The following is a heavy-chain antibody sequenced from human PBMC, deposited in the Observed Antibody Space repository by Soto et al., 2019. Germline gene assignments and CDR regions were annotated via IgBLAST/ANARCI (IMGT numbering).Heavy chain of an antibody. CDR1: GFTFSSYA. CDR3: VKGGGYYYDSSGFDY. Sequence: GGSLRLSCSASGFTFSSYAMHWVRQAPGKGLEYVSAISSNGGSTYYADSVKGRFTISRDNSKNTLYLQMSSLRAEDTAVYYCVKGGGYYYDSSGFDYWGQGTLVTVSS. V-gene: IGHV3-64D*08. J-gene: IGHJ4*02. CDR2: ISSNGGST. D-gene: IGHD3-22*01.